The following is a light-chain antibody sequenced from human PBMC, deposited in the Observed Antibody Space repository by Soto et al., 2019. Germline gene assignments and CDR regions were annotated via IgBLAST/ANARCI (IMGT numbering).Light chain of an antibody. CDR1: QSVSSN. CDR2: GAS. Sequence: EIVMTQSPATLSVSPGERATLSCRASQSVSSNLAWYQQKPGQAPRLLIYGASTRATGIPARFSGSVSGTEFPLTISSLQSEVFAVYWCQQYNNWPRLNFGRGTRLEIK. V-gene: IGKV3-15*01. J-gene: IGKJ5*01. CDR3: QQYNNWPRLN.